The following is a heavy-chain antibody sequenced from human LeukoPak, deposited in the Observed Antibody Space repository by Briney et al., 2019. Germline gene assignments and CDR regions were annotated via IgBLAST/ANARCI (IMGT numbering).Heavy chain of an antibody. V-gene: IGHV3-23*01. D-gene: IGHD6-13*01. CDR3: AKGSLGSWYFFDY. J-gene: IGHJ4*02. CDR1: GFTFSKFA. CDR2: ISSSGGAT. Sequence: GGSLRLSCAASGFTFSKFAMSWVRQAPGKGPEWDSTISSSGGATYYADSVKGRFTVSRDNSKNTLFLQMNSLRAEDTALYYCAKGSLGSWYFFDYWGQGTLVTVSS.